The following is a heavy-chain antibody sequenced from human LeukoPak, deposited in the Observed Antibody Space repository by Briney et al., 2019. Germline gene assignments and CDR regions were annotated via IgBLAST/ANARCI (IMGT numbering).Heavy chain of an antibody. CDR1: GYTFTSYG. CDR2: ISAYNGNT. Sequence: ASVKVSCKASGYTFTSYGISWVRQAPGQGLEWMGWISAYNGNTNYAQKLQGRVTMTTDTSTSTAYMELRCLRSDDTAVYYCARDQGPDYGSGSYYKGVDYWGQGTLVTVSS. J-gene: IGHJ4*02. D-gene: IGHD3-10*01. V-gene: IGHV1-18*01. CDR3: ARDQGPDYGSGSYYKGVDY.